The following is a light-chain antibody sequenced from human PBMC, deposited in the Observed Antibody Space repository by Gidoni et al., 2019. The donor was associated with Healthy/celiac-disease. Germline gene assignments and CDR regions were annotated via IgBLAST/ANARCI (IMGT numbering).Light chain of an antibody. J-gene: IGKJ2*01. Sequence: DIQLTQSPSFLSASVGDRVTITCRASQGISSYLAWYQQKPGKAPKLLIYAASTLQSGVPSRCSGSGSETEFTLTSSSLQPEDFATYYCQQLNSYPVYTFGKGTKLEIK. V-gene: IGKV1-9*01. CDR3: QQLNSYPVYT. CDR2: AAS. CDR1: QGISSY.